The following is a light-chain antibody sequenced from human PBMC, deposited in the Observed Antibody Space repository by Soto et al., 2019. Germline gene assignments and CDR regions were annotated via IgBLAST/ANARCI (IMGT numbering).Light chain of an antibody. CDR2: ENN. V-gene: IGLV1-51*02. CDR1: SSNIGNNY. J-gene: IGLJ1*01. Sequence: QSVLTQPPSVSAAPGQKVTISCSGSSSNIGNNYVSWYQQLPGTAPKLLIYENNKRPSGIPDRFSGSKSGTSATLGITGLQTGDEADYYCGTWYSSLSALFGTGNKVTVL. CDR3: GTWYSSLSAL.